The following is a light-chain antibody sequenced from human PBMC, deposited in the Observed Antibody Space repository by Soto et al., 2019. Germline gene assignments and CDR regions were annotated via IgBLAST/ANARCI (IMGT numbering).Light chain of an antibody. CDR1: SPDFGV. J-gene: IGLJ2*01. CDR2: EVS. Sequence: QSVLTQPASLSGSPGQSITISCSGISPDFGVSWYQHFPGKAPKLLIFEVSNRPSGVSTRFSGSKSGNMAFLTISGLQSEDEGLYHCSSYSSNNTLFGGGTK. CDR3: SSYSSNNTL. V-gene: IGLV2-14*01.